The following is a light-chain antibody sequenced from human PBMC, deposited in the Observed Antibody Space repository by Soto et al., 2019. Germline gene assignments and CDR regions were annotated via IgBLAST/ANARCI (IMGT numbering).Light chain of an antibody. Sequence: DIQLTQSPSFLSASVGDRVTITCRASQGISSYLAWYQQKPGKAPKLLIYAASTLQSRVPSRLSGSGSGTELTLTISSLQPEEFATYYCQQLNSYRYTFGQGTKLEIK. J-gene: IGKJ2*01. CDR1: QGISSY. V-gene: IGKV1-9*01. CDR3: QQLNSYRYT. CDR2: AAS.